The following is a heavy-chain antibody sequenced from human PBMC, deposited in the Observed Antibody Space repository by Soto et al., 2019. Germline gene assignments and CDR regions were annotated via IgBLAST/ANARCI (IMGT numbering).Heavy chain of an antibody. CDR2: IYSGGST. J-gene: IGHJ6*03. Sequence: EVQLVESGGGLAQPGGSLRLSCAASGFTVSSNYMSWVRQAPGKGLEWVSVIYSGGSTYYADSVKGRFTISRDNSKNTLYLQMNSLRAEDTAVYYCARDLLRFLEWLPENYYYMDVWGKGTTVTVSS. V-gene: IGHV3-66*01. CDR1: GFTVSSNY. CDR3: ARDLLRFLEWLPENYYYMDV. D-gene: IGHD3-3*01.